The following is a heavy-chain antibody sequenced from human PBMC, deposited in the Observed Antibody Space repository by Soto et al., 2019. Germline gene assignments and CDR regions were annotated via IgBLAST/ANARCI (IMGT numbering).Heavy chain of an antibody. CDR2: INPNGGST. CDR3: ARAGYCSGGTCVQGNCDY. J-gene: IGHJ4*02. V-gene: IGHV1-46*01. D-gene: IGHD2-15*01. Sequence: QVQLVQSGAEVKRPGASVKVSCKASGYTFTTYYMHWVRQAPGQGLEWLGIINPNGGSTTYAQKFQGRVTMTRDTSTSTVYVELSSLRSEDTAVYYCARAGYCSGGTCVQGNCDYWGQGTLVTVSA. CDR1: GYTFTTYY.